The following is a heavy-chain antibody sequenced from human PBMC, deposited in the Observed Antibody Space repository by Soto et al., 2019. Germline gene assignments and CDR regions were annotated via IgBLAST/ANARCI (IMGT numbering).Heavy chain of an antibody. CDR3: AKDYPGHYGGYYYYGMDV. CDR1: GFTFSSYA. V-gene: IGHV3-23*01. J-gene: IGHJ6*02. Sequence: PGGSLRLSCAASGFTFSSYAMSWVRQAPGKGLEWVSAISGSGGSTYYADSVKGRFTISRDNSKNTLYLQMNSLRAEDTAVYYCAKDYPGHYGGYYYYGMDVWGQGTTVTVS. D-gene: IGHD3-10*01. CDR2: ISGSGGST.